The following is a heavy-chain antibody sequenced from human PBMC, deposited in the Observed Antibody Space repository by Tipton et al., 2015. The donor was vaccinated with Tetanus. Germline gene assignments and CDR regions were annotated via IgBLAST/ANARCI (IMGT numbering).Heavy chain of an antibody. Sequence: GLVKPSQTLSLTCTVSGGSISGGRYYWSWIRQRPGKGLEWIGDIYSSGSTYSDPSLNGRATTSVDTSKNQFSLRLNSVTAADTAVYYCARDQARGARGWNYFDYGGLGTLVTVSS. CDR2: IYSSGST. CDR1: GGSISGGRYY. D-gene: IGHD1-26*01. CDR3: ARDQARGARGWNYFDY. J-gene: IGHJ4*02. V-gene: IGHV4-31*03.